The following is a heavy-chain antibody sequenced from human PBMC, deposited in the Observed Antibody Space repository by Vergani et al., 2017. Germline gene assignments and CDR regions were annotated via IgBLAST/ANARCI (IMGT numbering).Heavy chain of an antibody. CDR1: GYSFTNYW. Sequence: EVQLVQSGAEVKRPGASLKISCQISGYSFTNYWIGWVRQMAGKGLEWMGIIHPADSDTRYSPSFQGQVTISVDKSISTVYLQRSSLRASDSAMYYCARLYGRDSSGSKYFDYWGQGTLVTVSS. V-gene: IGHV5-51*01. CDR3: ARLYGRDSSGSKYFDY. CDR2: IHPADSDT. D-gene: IGHD3-22*01. J-gene: IGHJ4*02.